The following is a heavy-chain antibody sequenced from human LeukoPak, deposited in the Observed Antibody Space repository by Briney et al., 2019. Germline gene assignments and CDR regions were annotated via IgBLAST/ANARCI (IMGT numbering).Heavy chain of an antibody. CDR2: ISSSSSYI. J-gene: IGHJ4*02. CDR3: ARVRTGSGYLDY. CDR1: GFTFSSYS. V-gene: IGHV3-21*01. Sequence: GGSLRLSCAASGFTFSSYSMNWVRQAPGKGLEWVSSISSSSSYIYYADSVKGRFTISRDNAKNSLYLQMNSLRAEDTAVYYCARVRTGSGYLDYWGQGTLVTVSS. D-gene: IGHD3-22*01.